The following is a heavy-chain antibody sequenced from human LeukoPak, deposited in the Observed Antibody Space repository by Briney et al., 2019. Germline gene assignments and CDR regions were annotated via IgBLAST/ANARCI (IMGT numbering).Heavy chain of an antibody. CDR2: IYYSGRT. CDR1: GGSISSGDYY. D-gene: IGHD2-2*01. Sequence: SETLSLTCTVSGGSISSGDYYWSWIRQPPGTGLEWIGYIYYSGRTYYNPSLKSRLAISLDTSKNQFSLNLTSVTAADTAVYYCARDVRRRGASNYFDCWGQGTLVTVS. CDR3: ARDVRRRGASNYFDC. J-gene: IGHJ4*02. V-gene: IGHV4-30-4*01.